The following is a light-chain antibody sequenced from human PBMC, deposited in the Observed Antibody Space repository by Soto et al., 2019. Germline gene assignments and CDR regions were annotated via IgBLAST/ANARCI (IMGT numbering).Light chain of an antibody. CDR1: SSDVGGYKY. J-gene: IGLJ1*01. V-gene: IGLV2-14*01. CDR2: DVS. CDR3: SSYTSYTSYV. Sequence: QSVRTRPASGSGAAGEASAISCTGTSSDVGGYKYVSWYQQYPGKAPKLMIYDVSNRPSGVPDRFSGSNSGNTASLTISGLQSEDEADYYCSSYTSYTSYVFGTGTKVTVL.